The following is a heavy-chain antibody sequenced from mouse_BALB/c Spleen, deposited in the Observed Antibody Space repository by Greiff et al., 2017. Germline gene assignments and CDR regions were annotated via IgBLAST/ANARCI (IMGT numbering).Heavy chain of an antibody. CDR1: GYTFTSYW. J-gene: IGHJ4*01. Sequence: VQLQQSGTVLARPGASVKMSCKASGYTFTSYWMHWVKQRPGQGLEWIGAIYPGNSDTSYNQKFKGKAKLTAVTSTSTAYMELSSLTNEDSAVYYCTIDGYYEYYAMDYWGQGTSVTVSS. V-gene: IGHV1-5*01. CDR2: IYPGNSDT. CDR3: TIDGYYEYYAMDY. D-gene: IGHD2-3*01.